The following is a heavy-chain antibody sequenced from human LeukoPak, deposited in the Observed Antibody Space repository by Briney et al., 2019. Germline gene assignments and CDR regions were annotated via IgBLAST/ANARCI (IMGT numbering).Heavy chain of an antibody. V-gene: IGHV3-23*01. CDR2: ISGSGGST. CDR3: AKEILPASTFFDP. CDR1: EFTFRSYA. Sequence: GGSLRLSCAASEFTFRSYAMSWVRQAPGKGLEWISAISGSGGSTYYADSVKGRFTISRDNSKKTLYVQMNSLRAEDTAVYYCAKEILPASTFFDPWGQGTLVTVSS. J-gene: IGHJ5*02. D-gene: IGHD2-2*01.